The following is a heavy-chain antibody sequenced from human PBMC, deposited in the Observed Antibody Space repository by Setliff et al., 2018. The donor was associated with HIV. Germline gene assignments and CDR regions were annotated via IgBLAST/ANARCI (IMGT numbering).Heavy chain of an antibody. CDR1: GGSISSSNYY. CDR3: ATILVYGVYKWFNP. V-gene: IGHV4-39*01. Sequence: PSETLSLTCNVSGGSISSSNYYWAWIRQPPGKGLEWIGSFHYSGSTSHSPSLRSRVTISIDTSKNQFSLHLNSVTAADTAVYYCATILVYGVYKWFNPWGQGTLVTVSS. J-gene: IGHJ5*02. CDR2: FHYSGST. D-gene: IGHD3-3*01.